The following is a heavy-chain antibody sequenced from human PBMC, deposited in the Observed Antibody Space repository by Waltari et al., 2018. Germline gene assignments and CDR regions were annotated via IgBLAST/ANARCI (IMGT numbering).Heavy chain of an antibody. V-gene: IGHV1-3*01. CDR2: INAGTGET. Sequence: QVQLVQSGAEVKKPGASVKVSCKASGYTFFGSAMHWVRQAPGQSLEWMGWINAGTGETKYSQRFQGRVTITSDTSASTAYMELATLTSEATAIYYCARGSTVTPRFDYWGQGTLVTVSS. CDR1: GYTFFGSA. CDR3: ARGSTVTPRFDY. J-gene: IGHJ4*02. D-gene: IGHD4-4*01.